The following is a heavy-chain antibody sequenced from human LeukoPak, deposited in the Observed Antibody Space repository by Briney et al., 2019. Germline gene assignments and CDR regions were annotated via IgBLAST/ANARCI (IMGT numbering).Heavy chain of an antibody. J-gene: IGHJ4*02. CDR2: ISYDGSNK. CDR1: GFTFGSYA. CDR3: ARGTLYSSSPPFDY. V-gene: IGHV3-30*04. Sequence: PGRSLRLSCAASGFTFGSYAMHWVRQAPGKGLEWVAVISYDGSNKYYADSVKGRFTISRDNSKNTLYLQMNSLRAEDTAVYYCARGTLYSSSPPFDYWGQGTLVTVSS. D-gene: IGHD6-6*01.